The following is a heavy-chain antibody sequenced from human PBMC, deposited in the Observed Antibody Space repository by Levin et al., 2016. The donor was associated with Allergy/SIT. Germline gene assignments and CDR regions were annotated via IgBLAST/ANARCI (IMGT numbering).Heavy chain of an antibody. J-gene: IGHJ5*02. V-gene: IGHV4-34*01. CDR2: INHSGST. CDR1: GGSFSGYY. D-gene: IGHD3-22*01. Sequence: SETLSLTCAVYGGSFSGYYWSWIRQPPGKGLEWIGEINHSGSTNYNPSLKSRVTISVDTSKNQFSLKLSSVTAADTAVYYCAASSGDERLNSHWFDPWGQGTLVTVSS. CDR3: AASSGDERLNSHWFDP.